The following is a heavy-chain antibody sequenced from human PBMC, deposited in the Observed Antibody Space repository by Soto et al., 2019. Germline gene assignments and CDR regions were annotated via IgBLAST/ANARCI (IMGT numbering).Heavy chain of an antibody. CDR3: AREHSSSSPGY. Sequence: GGSLRLSCAASGFTVSSNYMSWVRQAPGKGLEWVSVIYSGGSTYYPDSVKGRFTISRDNSKNTLYLQMNSLRAEDTAVYYCAREHSSSSPGYWGQGTLVTVSS. J-gene: IGHJ4*02. V-gene: IGHV3-66*01. CDR2: IYSGGST. CDR1: GFTVSSNY. D-gene: IGHD6-6*01.